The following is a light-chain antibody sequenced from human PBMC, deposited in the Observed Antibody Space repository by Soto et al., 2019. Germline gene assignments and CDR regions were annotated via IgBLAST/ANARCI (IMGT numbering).Light chain of an antibody. V-gene: IGLV1-44*01. J-gene: IGLJ3*02. CDR2: TNN. Sequence: HSVLTQPPSASGTPGQRVTISCSGSSSNIGSNTVNWYQQLPGTAPKLLIYTNNQRPSGVPDRFSGSKSGTSASLAISGLQSDDEADYYCAAWDDSLNGWVFGGGTMLTVL. CDR3: AAWDDSLNGWV. CDR1: SSNIGSNT.